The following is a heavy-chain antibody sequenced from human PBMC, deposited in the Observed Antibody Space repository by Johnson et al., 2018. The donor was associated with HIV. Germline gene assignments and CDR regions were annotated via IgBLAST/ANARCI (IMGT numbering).Heavy chain of an antibody. CDR1: GFTFSSYA. J-gene: IGHJ3*02. CDR2: ISGSGGST. Sequence: VQLVESGGGLIQPGGSLRLSCAASGFTFSSYAMSWVRQAPGKGLEWVSAISGSGGSTYYADSVKGRFTISRDNSKNTLYLQMNSLRAEYTAVYYCAKAVTGEGAFDIWGQGTMVTVSS. V-gene: IGHV3-23*04. D-gene: IGHD7-27*01. CDR3: AKAVTGEGAFDI.